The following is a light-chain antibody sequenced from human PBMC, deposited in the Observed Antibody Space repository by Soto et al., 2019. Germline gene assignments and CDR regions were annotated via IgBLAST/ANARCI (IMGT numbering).Light chain of an antibody. J-gene: IGKJ2*01. CDR3: MQALQTPPYT. Sequence: VIWMTQSPSLLSASTGDRVTISCRMSQGISSYLAWYQQKPGKAPELLIYAASTLQSGVPSRFSGSGSGTDFTLKISRVEAEDVGTYYCMQALQTPPYTFGQGSKLEIK. CDR2: AAS. CDR1: QGISSY. V-gene: IGKV1D-8*03.